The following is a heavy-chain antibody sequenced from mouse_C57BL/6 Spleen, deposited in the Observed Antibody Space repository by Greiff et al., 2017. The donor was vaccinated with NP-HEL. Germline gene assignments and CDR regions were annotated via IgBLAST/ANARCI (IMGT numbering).Heavy chain of an antibody. D-gene: IGHD2-3*01. CDR3: AMDDGYYLSGY. CDR1: GYTFTSYW. CDR2: IHPSDSDT. Sequence: QVQLKQPGAELVKPGASVKVSCKASGYTFTSYWMHWVKQRPGQGLEWIGRIHPSDSDTNYNQKFKGKATLTVDKSSSTAYMQLSSLTSEDSAVYYCAMDDGYYLSGYWGQGTSVTVSS. J-gene: IGHJ4*01. V-gene: IGHV1-74*01.